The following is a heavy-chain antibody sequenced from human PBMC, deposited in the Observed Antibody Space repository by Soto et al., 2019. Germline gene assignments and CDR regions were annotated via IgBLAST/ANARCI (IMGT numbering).Heavy chain of an antibody. D-gene: IGHD5-12*01. J-gene: IGHJ4*02. Sequence: EVQLLESGGGLVQPGGSLRLSCAASGFTFSSYAMSWVRQAPGKGLEWVSAISGSGGSTYYADSVKGRFTISRDNSKYTLYLQMNSLRAEDTAVYYCAKSSEYSGYGGYFDYWGQGTLVAVSS. CDR2: ISGSGGST. CDR1: GFTFSSYA. CDR3: AKSSEYSGYGGYFDY. V-gene: IGHV3-23*01.